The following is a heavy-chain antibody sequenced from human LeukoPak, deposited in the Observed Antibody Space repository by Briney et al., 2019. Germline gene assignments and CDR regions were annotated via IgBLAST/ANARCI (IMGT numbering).Heavy chain of an antibody. CDR2: INHSGST. Sequence: SETLSLTCAVYGGSFSGYYWSRIRQPPGKGLEWIGEINHSGSTNYNPSLKSRVTISVDTSKNQFSLKLSSVTAADTAVYYCARVRVLWFGELLHYFDYWGQGTLVTVSS. V-gene: IGHV4-34*01. J-gene: IGHJ4*02. D-gene: IGHD3-10*01. CDR3: ARVRVLWFGELLHYFDY. CDR1: GGSFSGYY.